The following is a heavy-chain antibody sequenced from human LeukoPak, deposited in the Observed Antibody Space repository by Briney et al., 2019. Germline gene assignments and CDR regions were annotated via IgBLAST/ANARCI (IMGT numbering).Heavy chain of an antibody. V-gene: IGHV4-59*01. CDR2: IYYSGST. CDR1: GGSISSYY. CDR3: ASSYYYYYMDV. Sequence: SETLSLTCTVSGGSISSYYWSWIRQPPGKGLEWIGYIYYSGSTNYSPSLKSRVTISLDTSKNQFSLRLTSVTAADTAVYYCASSYYYYYMDVWGKGTTVTVSS. J-gene: IGHJ6*03.